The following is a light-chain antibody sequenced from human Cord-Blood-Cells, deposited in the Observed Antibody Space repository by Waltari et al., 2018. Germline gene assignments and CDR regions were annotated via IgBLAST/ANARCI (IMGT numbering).Light chain of an antibody. J-gene: IGKJ4*01. CDR2: GAS. Sequence: EIVLTQSPDTLSLSPGERATLSCRASQSVSSSYLAWYQQKPGQAPRLPIYGASSRATGIPDRFSGSGSGTDFTLTISRLEPEDFAVYYCQQYGSSPLTFGGGTKVEIK. CDR3: QQYGSSPLT. CDR1: QSVSSSY. V-gene: IGKV3-20*01.